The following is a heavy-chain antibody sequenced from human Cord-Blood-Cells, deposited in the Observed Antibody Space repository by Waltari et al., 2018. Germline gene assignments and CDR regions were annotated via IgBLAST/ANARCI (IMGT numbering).Heavy chain of an antibody. Sequence: QVQLVESGGGVVQPGRSLRLSCAASGFTFSSYAMHWVRQAPGKGLEWVAVISYDGSNKYYADPVKGRFTISRDNSKNTLYLQMNSLRAEDTAVYYCARDSGYSFDYWGQGTLATVSS. CDR2: ISYDGSNK. V-gene: IGHV3-30-3*01. D-gene: IGHD1-26*01. CDR3: ARDSGYSFDY. CDR1: GFTFSSYA. J-gene: IGHJ4*02.